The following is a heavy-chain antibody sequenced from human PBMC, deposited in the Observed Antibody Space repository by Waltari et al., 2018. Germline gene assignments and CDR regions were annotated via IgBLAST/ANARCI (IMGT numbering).Heavy chain of an antibody. CDR2: MQYRGST. D-gene: IGHD4-17*01. CDR3: GRIAFGDEGGYFQY. V-gene: IGHV4-39*01. Sequence: QLQLQESGPGLVKPSETLSLTCTVSGGSISTNYNWGWIRQPPGKGLEWMGNMQYRGSTVYNQSLESRFTISLDTLKNQFSLRLSSVGAADTAVYFCGRIAFGDEGGYFQYWGQGTLVTVSS. CDR1: GGSISTNYN. J-gene: IGHJ1*01.